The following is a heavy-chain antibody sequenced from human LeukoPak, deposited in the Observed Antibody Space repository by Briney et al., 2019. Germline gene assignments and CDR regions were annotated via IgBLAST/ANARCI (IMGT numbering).Heavy chain of an antibody. CDR1: GGSISSYY. V-gene: IGHV4-59*12. J-gene: IGHJ5*02. Sequence: SETLSLTCTVSGGSISSYYWSWIRQPPGKGLEWIGYIYYSGSTNYNPSLKSRVTISVDTSKNQFSLKLSSVTAADTAVYYCARALVVYCSSTSCYPGWFDPWGQGTLVTVSS. CDR3: ARALVVYCSSTSCYPGWFDP. D-gene: IGHD2-2*01. CDR2: IYYSGST.